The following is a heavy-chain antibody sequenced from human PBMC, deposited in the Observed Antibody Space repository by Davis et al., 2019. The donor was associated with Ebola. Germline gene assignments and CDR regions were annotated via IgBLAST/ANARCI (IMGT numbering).Heavy chain of an antibody. V-gene: IGHV3-23*01. J-gene: IGHJ5*02. CDR3: AKVHPPTTVTTGWVDP. Sequence: GESLKISCAASGFIFSSYAMSWVRQAPGKGLEWVSSISVRSITYHADSVKGRFTISRDNSKNTLYLQMNSLRAEDTAVYYCAKVHPPTTVTTGWVDPWGQGTLVTVSS. D-gene: IGHD4-17*01. CDR1: GFIFSSYA. CDR2: ISVRSIT.